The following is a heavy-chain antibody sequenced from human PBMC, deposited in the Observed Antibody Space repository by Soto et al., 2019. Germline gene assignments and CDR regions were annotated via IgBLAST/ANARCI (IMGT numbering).Heavy chain of an antibody. V-gene: IGHV1-69*01. D-gene: IGHD3-22*01. CDR1: CRIISSYA. CDR3: ARRDSSGYYLDAFDI. J-gene: IGHJ3*02. Sequence: SCEASCRIISSYAISCVRQATGQGLEWMGGIIPIFGTANYAQKFQGRVTITADESTSTAYMELSSLRSEDTAVYYCARRDSSGYYLDAFDIWGQGKMVTVS. CDR2: IIPIFGTA.